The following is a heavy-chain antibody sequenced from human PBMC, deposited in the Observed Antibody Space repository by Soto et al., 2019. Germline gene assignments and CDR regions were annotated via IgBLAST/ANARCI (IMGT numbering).Heavy chain of an antibody. CDR1: GFTFSSYA. Sequence: EVQLLESGGGLVQPGGSLRLSCAASGFTFSSYAMSWVRQAPGKGLDWVSNISGSGGSTYYADSVKGRFTISRDNSKNTLHLQMNSLRVEDTAVYYCAKDLIAAAGTVGIFDYWGQGTLVTVSS. CDR3: AKDLIAAAGTVGIFDY. CDR2: ISGSGGST. V-gene: IGHV3-23*01. J-gene: IGHJ4*02. D-gene: IGHD6-13*01.